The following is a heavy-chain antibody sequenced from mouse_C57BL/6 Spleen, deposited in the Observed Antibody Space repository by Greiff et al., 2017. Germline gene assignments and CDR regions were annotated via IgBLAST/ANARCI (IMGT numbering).Heavy chain of an antibody. CDR3: TTNGCYGSDVSFAY. D-gene: IGHD2-2*01. CDR1: GFNIKDDY. Sequence: VQLQQSGAELVRPGASVKLSCTASGFNIKDDYMHWVKQRPEHGLEWIGWIDPENGGTEYASQFPGKATITADTSSNTAYLQLSSLTSDDTAVYYCTTNGCYGSDVSFAYWGQGTLVTVSA. V-gene: IGHV14-4*01. CDR2: IDPENGGT. J-gene: IGHJ3*01.